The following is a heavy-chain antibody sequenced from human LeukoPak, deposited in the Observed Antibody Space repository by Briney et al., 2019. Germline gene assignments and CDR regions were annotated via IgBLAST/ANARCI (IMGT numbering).Heavy chain of an antibody. V-gene: IGHV1-18*01. CDR2: ISAYNGNT. CDR3: ARDSVFGVVVPAAIMRHDAFDI. CDR1: GYTFTSYG. Sequence: ASVKVSCKASGYTFTSYGISWVRQAPGQGLEWIGWISAYNGNTNYAQKLQGRVTMTTDTSTSTAYMELRSLRSDDTAVYYCARDSVFGVVVPAAIMRHDAFDIWGQGTMVTVSS. D-gene: IGHD2-2*01. J-gene: IGHJ3*02.